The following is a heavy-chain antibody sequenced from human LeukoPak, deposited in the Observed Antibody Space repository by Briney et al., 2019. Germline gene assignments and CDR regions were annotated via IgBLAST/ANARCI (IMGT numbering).Heavy chain of an antibody. CDR2: ISDSGGST. CDR1: GFTFSNYA. D-gene: IGHD3-22*01. Sequence: GGSLRLSCAASGFTFSNYAMSWVRQAPGKGLEWVSSISDSGGSTYYADSVKGRFTISRDNSKNTLYLQINSLRAEDTAVYYCAKDSYDTSIWGQGTLVTVSA. V-gene: IGHV3-23*01. CDR3: AKDSYDTSI. J-gene: IGHJ4*02.